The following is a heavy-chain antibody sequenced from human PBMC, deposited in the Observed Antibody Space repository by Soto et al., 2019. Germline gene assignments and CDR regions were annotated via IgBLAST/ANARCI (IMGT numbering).Heavy chain of an antibody. V-gene: IGHV1-3*01. CDR1: GYTFTSYA. J-gene: IGHJ6*02. Sequence: ASVKVSCKASGYTFTSYAMHWVRQAPGQRLEWMGWINAGNGNTKYSQKFQGRVTITRDTSASTAYMELSSLRSEDTAVYYCARDPLAYSSGWYADYYYGMDVWGQGTTVTVAS. D-gene: IGHD6-19*01. CDR3: ARDPLAYSSGWYADYYYGMDV. CDR2: INAGNGNT.